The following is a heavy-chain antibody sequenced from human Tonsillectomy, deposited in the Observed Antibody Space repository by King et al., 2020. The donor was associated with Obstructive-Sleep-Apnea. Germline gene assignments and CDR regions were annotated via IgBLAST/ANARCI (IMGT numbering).Heavy chain of an antibody. J-gene: IGHJ4*02. CDR1: GYAFTSYG. D-gene: IGHD6-13*01. CDR3: ARDGAAAPRPIDY. V-gene: IGHV1-18*01. Sequence: QLVQSGTEVKKPGASVKFSGKTSGYAFTSYGISWVRQAPGQGLEWIGWISASTVFTNHPQKLQDRVTLTAETSTNTAYMELRNLRSVDTAVYYCARDGAAAPRPIDYWGQGTLVTVSS. CDR2: ISASTVFT.